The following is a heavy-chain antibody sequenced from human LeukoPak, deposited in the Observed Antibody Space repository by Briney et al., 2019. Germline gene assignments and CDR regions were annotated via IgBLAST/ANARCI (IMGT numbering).Heavy chain of an antibody. CDR1: AFTFSDFW. Sequence: QPGGSLRLSCAASAFTFSDFWMNWVRQAPGKGLEWVASIKQDGSEKYYVDSVKGRFSISRDNAKNSLHLQMNSLRAEDTAVYYCARDHTVDGLVFDYWGQGILVTVSS. CDR2: IKQDGSEK. J-gene: IGHJ4*02. V-gene: IGHV3-7*01. D-gene: IGHD6-19*01. CDR3: ARDHTVDGLVFDY.